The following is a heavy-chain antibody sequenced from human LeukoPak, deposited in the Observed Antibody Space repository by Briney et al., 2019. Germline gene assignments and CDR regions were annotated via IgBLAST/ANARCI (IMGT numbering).Heavy chain of an antibody. CDR2: IRFDGSNR. CDR3: AKGGYYFDY. J-gene: IGHJ4*02. CDR1: GLTFSTFG. Sequence: GGSLRLSCAASGLTFSTFGMHWVRQAPGKGLEWVAFIRFDGSNRYYAESLKGRFTISRDNSKNTLYLQMNSLRAEDTAIYFCAKGGYYFDYWGQGALVIVSS. V-gene: IGHV3-30*02.